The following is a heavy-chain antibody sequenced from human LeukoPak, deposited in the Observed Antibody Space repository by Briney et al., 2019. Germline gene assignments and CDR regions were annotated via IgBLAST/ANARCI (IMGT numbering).Heavy chain of an antibody. V-gene: IGHV4-31*03. CDR3: ARTAGWSFGFDY. J-gene: IGHJ4*02. CDR2: IYYTGNP. Sequence: PSQTLSLTCTVSGGSINSGGYYWSWIRQHPGKGLEWIGCIYYTGNPYYNPSLKSRVTISEDTFKNQFSLKLSSVTAADTAVYYCARTAGWSFGFDYWGQGTLVTVSS. D-gene: IGHD1-26*01. CDR1: GGSINSGGYY.